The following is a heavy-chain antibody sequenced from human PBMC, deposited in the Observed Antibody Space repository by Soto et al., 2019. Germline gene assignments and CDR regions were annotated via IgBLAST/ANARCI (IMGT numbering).Heavy chain of an antibody. CDR2: IYYSGST. J-gene: IGHJ6*03. Sequence: SETLSLTCTVSGGSISSYYWSWIRQPPGKGLEWIGYIYYSGSTNYNTSLKSRVTISVDKTKIQFSLKLSSVTAADTAVYYWGGSSSGTYYYYDYYMDVWGKGTTVTVSS. CDR3: GGSSSGTYYYYDYYMDV. D-gene: IGHD6-13*01. V-gene: IGHV4-59*01. CDR1: GGSISSYY.